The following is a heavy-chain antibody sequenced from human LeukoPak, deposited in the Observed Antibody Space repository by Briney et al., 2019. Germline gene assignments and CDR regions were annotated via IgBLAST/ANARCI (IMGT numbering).Heavy chain of an antibody. V-gene: IGHV3-30*03. CDR3: LGGTGWIFDY. CDR2: ISYDGSNK. D-gene: IGHD6-19*01. CDR1: GFTFSSYW. Sequence: GGSLRLSCAASGFTFSSYWMNWARQAPGKGLEWVAVISYDGSNKYYADSVKGRFTISRDNSKNTLYLQMNSLRAEDTAVYYCLGGTGWIFDYWGQGTLVTVSS. J-gene: IGHJ4*02.